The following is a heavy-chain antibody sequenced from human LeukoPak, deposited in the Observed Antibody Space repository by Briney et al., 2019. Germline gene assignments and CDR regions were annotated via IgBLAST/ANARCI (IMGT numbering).Heavy chain of an antibody. CDR3: AKDLGHYWNDGFDY. CDR2: ISWNSGSI. J-gene: IGHJ4*02. Sequence: TGASLRLSCAASGFTFDDYAMHWVRHAPGKGLEWVSGISWNSGSIGYADSVKGRLTISRDNAKNSLYLQMNSLRAEDTALYYCAKDLGHYWNDGFDYWGQGTLVTVSS. V-gene: IGHV3-9*01. CDR1: GFTFDDYA. D-gene: IGHD1-1*01.